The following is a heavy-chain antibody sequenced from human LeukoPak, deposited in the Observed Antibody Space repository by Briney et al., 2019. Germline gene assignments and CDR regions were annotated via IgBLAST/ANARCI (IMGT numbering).Heavy chain of an antibody. CDR2: ISYDGSNK. CDR3: ARDGYRYWYYFDY. CDR1: GFTFSSYA. V-gene: IGHV3-30-3*01. D-gene: IGHD2-8*02. J-gene: IGHJ4*02. Sequence: TGGSLRLSCAASGFTFSSYAMHWARQAPGKGPEWVAVISYDGSNKYYADSVKGRFTISRDNSKNTLYLQMNSLRAEDTAVYYCARDGYRYWYYFDYWGQGTLVTVSS.